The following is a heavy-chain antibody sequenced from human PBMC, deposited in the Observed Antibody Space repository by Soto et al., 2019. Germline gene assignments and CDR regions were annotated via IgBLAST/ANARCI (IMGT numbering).Heavy chain of an antibody. CDR2: ISPTVGIP. J-gene: IGHJ4*01. V-gene: IGHV1-69*02. Sequence: QVHLVQSGAEVKKPGSSVTVSCKASGGTFSSYIISWVRQAPGQGLEWMGRISPTVGIPNYAQKFLGRVTITADRSTSTAYMELNSLRSEDTAMYYCATLGSGSYDYWGRGTLVTVSS. D-gene: IGHD1-26*01. CDR1: GGTFSSYI. CDR3: ATLGSGSYDY.